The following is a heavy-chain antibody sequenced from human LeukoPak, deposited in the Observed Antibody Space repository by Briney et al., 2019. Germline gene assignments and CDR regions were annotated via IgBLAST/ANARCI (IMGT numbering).Heavy chain of an antibody. Sequence: PGGSLRLSCAASGFTVSSNYMSWVRQAPGKGLEWVSVIYSGGSTYYADSVKGRFTISRDNAKDSLFLQMNSLRAEDTAVYFCARSFLMSLGELLSGGFDVWGQGAMVTVSS. D-gene: IGHD3-10*01. J-gene: IGHJ3*01. CDR2: IYSGGST. CDR1: GFTVSSNY. CDR3: ARSFLMSLGELLSGGFDV. V-gene: IGHV3-53*01.